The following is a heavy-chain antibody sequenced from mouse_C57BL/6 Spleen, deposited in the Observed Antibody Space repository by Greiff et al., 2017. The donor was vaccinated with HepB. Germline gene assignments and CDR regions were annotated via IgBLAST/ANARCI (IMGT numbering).Heavy chain of an antibody. CDR1: GFTFSSYA. Sequence: EVMLVESGGGLVKPGGSLKLSCAASGFTFSSYAMSWVRQTPEKRLEWVATISDGGSYTYYPDNVKGRFTISRDNAKNNLYLQMSHLKSEDTAMYYCARDLYGSSYRFAYWGQGTLVTVSA. J-gene: IGHJ3*01. CDR3: ARDLYGSSYRFAY. D-gene: IGHD1-1*01. CDR2: ISDGGSYT. V-gene: IGHV5-4*01.